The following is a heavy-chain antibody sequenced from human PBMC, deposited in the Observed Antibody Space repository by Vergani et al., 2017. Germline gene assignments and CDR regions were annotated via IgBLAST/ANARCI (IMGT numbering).Heavy chain of an antibody. CDR1: GYSFTTYW. Sequence: EVQLVQSGAEVKKPGESLKISCKGSGYSFTTYWIGWVRQMPGKGLEWMGIIYPGDSDTRNSPSFQGQVTISADKSLSTAYLQWSSLKASDIAMYYCAKLGVDTTMGFDYWGQGTLVTVSS. CDR2: IYPGDSDT. D-gene: IGHD5-18*01. CDR3: AKLGVDTTMGFDY. V-gene: IGHV5-51*01. J-gene: IGHJ4*02.